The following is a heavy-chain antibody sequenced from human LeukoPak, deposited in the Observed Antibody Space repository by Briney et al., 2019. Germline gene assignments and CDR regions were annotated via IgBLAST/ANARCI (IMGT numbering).Heavy chain of an antibody. V-gene: IGHV3-30-3*01. CDR2: ISYDGSEK. CDR1: GFTFSSYA. J-gene: IGHJ4*02. D-gene: IGHD3-10*01. CDR3: ARDSEGRYYGSGSYYTFDY. Sequence: GGSLRLSCAASGFTFSSYAMHWVRQAPGKGLEWVAVISYDGSEKYYADSVKGRFTISRDSSKNTLYLQMNSLRAEDTAVYYCARDSEGRYYGSGSYYTFDYWGQGILVTVSS.